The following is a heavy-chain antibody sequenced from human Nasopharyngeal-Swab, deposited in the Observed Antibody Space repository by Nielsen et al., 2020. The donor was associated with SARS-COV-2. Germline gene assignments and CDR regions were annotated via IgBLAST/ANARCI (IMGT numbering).Heavy chain of an antibody. D-gene: IGHD6-19*01. Sequence: GGSLRLSCKGSGYSFTSYWIGWVRQMPGKGLEWMGIIYPGDSDTRYSPSFQGQVTISADKSISTAYLQWSSLKASDTAMYYCARHVQDSSGWYDYWGQGILVTVSS. CDR3: ARHVQDSSGWYDY. V-gene: IGHV5-51*01. J-gene: IGHJ4*02. CDR2: IYPGDSDT. CDR1: GYSFTSYW.